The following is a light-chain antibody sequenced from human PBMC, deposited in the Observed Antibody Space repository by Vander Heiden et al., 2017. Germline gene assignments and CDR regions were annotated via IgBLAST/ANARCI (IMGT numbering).Light chain of an antibody. CDR1: QLLLHSNGNNQ. CDR3: LQDNNWPRT. V-gene: IGKV2-28*01. Sequence: DVVMTQSPLSLSVTPRERASISFQSSQLLLHSNGNNQLDWYLQKPGQAPQLLIYVGSNRASGVPDRFSGSGSGTEFTLNISSLEAEDFGVYYCLQDNNWPRTFGGGTKVEIK. J-gene: IGKJ4*02. CDR2: VGS.